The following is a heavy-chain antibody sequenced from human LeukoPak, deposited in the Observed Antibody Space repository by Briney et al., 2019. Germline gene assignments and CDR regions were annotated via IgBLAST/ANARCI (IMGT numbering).Heavy chain of an antibody. V-gene: IGHV4-34*01. CDR1: GRSFSXYY. CDR3: ARAVIVVAAATQRNWFDP. D-gene: IGHD2-15*01. CDR2: INHSGIT. J-gene: IGHJ5*02. Sequence: SETLSLTCAVYGRSFSXYYWTWIRQTPGKGLEWIGXINHSGITDYNPSLRSRVTISVDTSKNQFSLKLSSVTAADTAIYYCARAVIVVAAATQRNWFDPWGQGTLVTVSS.